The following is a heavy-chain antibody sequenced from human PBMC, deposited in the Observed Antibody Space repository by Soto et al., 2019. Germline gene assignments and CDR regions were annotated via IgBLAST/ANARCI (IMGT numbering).Heavy chain of an antibody. Sequence: GGSLRLSRAASGFTFSSYAMSWVRQAPGKGLEWVSTISGSGTSTYNADSVKGRFTISRDNSKNTLYLQMNSLRAEDTAVYYCAKKGYMSPIDYWGQGTLVTVSA. J-gene: IGHJ4*02. D-gene: IGHD6-13*01. V-gene: IGHV3-23*01. CDR2: ISGSGTST. CDR3: AKKGYMSPIDY. CDR1: GFTFSSYA.